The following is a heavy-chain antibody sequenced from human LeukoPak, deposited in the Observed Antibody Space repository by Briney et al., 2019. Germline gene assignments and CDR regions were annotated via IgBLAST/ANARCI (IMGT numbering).Heavy chain of an antibody. D-gene: IGHD2-2*01. Sequence: PGGSLRLSCAASGFTFSSYAMSWVRQAPGKGLEWVSAISGSGGSTYYADSVKGRFTISRDNSKNTLYLQMNSLRAEDTAVYYCAKSLGAVGSTVVVPAAGFDPWGQGTLVTVSS. CDR3: AKSLGAVGSTVVVPAAGFDP. J-gene: IGHJ5*02. CDR1: GFTFSSYA. CDR2: ISGSGGST. V-gene: IGHV3-23*01.